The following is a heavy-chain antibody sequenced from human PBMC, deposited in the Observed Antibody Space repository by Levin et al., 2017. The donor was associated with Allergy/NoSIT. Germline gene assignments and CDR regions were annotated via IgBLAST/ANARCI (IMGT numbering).Heavy chain of an antibody. V-gene: IGHV3-11*01. Sequence: RGESLKISCAASGFTFSDYYMNWIRQAPGKGLEWVSYISGSGSMIYYADSVKGRFTISRDNAKNSLYLQMNSLRAEDTAVYFCAKGGWYSNPWGQGTLVTVSS. CDR3: AKGGWYSNP. D-gene: IGHD6-19*01. J-gene: IGHJ5*02. CDR2: ISGSGSMI. CDR1: GFTFSDYY.